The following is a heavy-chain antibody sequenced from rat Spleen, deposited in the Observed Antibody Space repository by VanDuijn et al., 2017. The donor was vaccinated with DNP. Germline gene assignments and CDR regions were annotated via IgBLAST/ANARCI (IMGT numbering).Heavy chain of an antibody. J-gene: IGHJ3*01. V-gene: IGHV10-5*01. Sequence: VQLVESGGGLVQPKESLKISCAASGFTFSDAAMYWVRQAPGKGLEWVARIRTKPKNYATYYADSVKGRFTISRDDSKNMVYLQMDNLKLEDKAMYYCTAAGGGGNWFAYWGQGILVTVSS. CDR2: IRTKPKNYAT. D-gene: IGHD4-3*01. CDR3: TAAGGGGNWFAY. CDR1: GFTFSDAA.